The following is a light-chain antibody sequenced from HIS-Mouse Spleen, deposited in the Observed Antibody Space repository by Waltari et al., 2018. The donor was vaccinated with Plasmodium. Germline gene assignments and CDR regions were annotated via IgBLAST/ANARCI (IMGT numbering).Light chain of an antibody. J-gene: IGLJ3*02. Sequence: QSVLTQPPSASGTPGQRVTISCSGSSSNIGSNYVYWYQQLPGTAPKLLIYRNNQRPSGVPDRFPGSKPGTSASLAISGLRSEDEADYYCAAWDDSLSGLVFGGGTKLTVL. CDR3: AAWDDSLSGLV. V-gene: IGLV1-47*01. CDR2: RNN. CDR1: SSNIGSNY.